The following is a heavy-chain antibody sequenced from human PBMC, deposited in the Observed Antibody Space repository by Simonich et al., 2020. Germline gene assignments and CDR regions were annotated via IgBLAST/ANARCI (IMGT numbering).Heavy chain of an antibody. D-gene: IGHD7-27*01. CDR3: ARDGLGTAYYYYMDV. V-gene: IGHV3-7*01. CDR2: IKQDGREK. Sequence: EVQLVESGGGLVQPGGSLRLSCAASGFTFSSYWVSWVRQAPGKGLEWVANIKQDGREKYYVDSVKGRFTISRDNAKNSLYLQMNSLRAEDTAVYYCARDGLGTAYYYYMDVWGKGTTVTVSS. CDR1: GFTFSSYW. J-gene: IGHJ6*03.